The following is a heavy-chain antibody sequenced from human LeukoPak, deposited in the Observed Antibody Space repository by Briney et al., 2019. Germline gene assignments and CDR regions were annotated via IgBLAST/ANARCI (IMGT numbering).Heavy chain of an antibody. CDR3: ARTPTRRKPLCH. J-gene: IGHJ4*02. V-gene: IGHV4-59*01. CDR1: GGSISSYY. CDR2: IYYSGST. Sequence: SETLSLTCTVSGGSISSYYWSWIRQPPGKGLEWIGYIYYSGSTNYNPSLKSRVTISVDTSKNQFSLKLSSVTAADTAVYYCARTPTRRKPLCHRGQGNLVNVSS. D-gene: IGHD1-14*01.